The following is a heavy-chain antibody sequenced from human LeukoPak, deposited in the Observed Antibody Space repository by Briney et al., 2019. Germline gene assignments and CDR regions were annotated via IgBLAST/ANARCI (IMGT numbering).Heavy chain of an antibody. CDR3: ARGSGYSYGYGFWFDP. J-gene: IGHJ5*02. CDR2: INHSGST. D-gene: IGHD5-18*01. V-gene: IGHV4-34*01. CDR1: GGSFSGYY. Sequence: SETLSLTCAVYGGSFSGYYWSWIRQPPGRGLEWIGEINHSGSTNYNPSLKSRVTISVDTSKNQFSLKLSSVTAADTAVYYCARGSGYSYGYGFWFDPWGQGTLVTVSS.